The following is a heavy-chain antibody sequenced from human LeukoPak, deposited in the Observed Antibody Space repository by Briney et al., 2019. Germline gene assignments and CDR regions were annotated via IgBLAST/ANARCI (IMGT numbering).Heavy chain of an antibody. CDR2: INPNSGGT. CDR3: ARVTSGSYLFDY. V-gene: IGHV1-2*02. Sequence: ASVKVSCKASGYTFTGYYMHWVRQAPGQGLEWMGWINPNSGGTNYAQKFQGRVTMTRDTSISTAYMELSRLRSDDTAMYYCARVTSGSYLFDYWGQGTLVTVSS. D-gene: IGHD1-26*01. CDR1: GYTFTGYY. J-gene: IGHJ4*02.